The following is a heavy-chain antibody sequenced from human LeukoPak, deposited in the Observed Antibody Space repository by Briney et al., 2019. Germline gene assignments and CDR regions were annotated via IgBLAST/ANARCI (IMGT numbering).Heavy chain of an antibody. CDR3: ARLYDPVIPDAFDI. V-gene: IGHV4-39*01. D-gene: IGHD2-21*01. Sequence: PSETLSLTCTVSGGSISSSSYYWGRIRQPPGKGLVWIGSIYYSGSTYYNPSLKSRVTISVDTSKNQFSLKLSSVTAADTAVYYCARLYDPVIPDAFDIWGQGTMVTVSS. CDR2: IYYSGST. J-gene: IGHJ3*02. CDR1: GGSISSSSYY.